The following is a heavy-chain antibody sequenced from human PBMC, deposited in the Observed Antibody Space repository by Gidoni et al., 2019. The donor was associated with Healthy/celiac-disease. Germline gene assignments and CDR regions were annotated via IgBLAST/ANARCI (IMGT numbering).Heavy chain of an antibody. CDR3: AKVFAIAAVGTLWYFDL. D-gene: IGHD6-13*01. J-gene: IGHJ2*01. Sequence: EVTLVESGGGLVQPGRSMRLSCDASGFTLDDYAMPWVRQAPGKGLELGSVSSWHSGSIGYADSGKGRFTISRDNAKNSLYLQMNILRAEDTALYYCAKVFAIAAVGTLWYFDLWGRGTLVTVSS. CDR2: SSWHSGSI. V-gene: IGHV3-9*01. CDR1: GFTLDDYA.